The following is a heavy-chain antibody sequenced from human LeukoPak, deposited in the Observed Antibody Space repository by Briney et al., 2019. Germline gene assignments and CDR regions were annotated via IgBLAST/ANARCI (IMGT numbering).Heavy chain of an antibody. CDR3: ATSRGGGYYDFWSGFNY. D-gene: IGHD3-3*01. V-gene: IGHV5-10-1*01. CDR2: IDPSDSYT. Sequence: PGGSLRLPCKGSGYSFTSYWISWVRQMPGKGLEWMGRIDPSDSYTNYSPSFQGHVTISADKSISTAYLQWSSLKASDTAMYYCATSRGGGYYDFWSGFNYWGQGTLVIVSS. J-gene: IGHJ4*02. CDR1: GYSFTSYW.